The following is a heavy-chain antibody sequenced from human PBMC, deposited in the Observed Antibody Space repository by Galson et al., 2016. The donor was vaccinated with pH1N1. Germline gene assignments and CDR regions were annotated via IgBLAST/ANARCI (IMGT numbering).Heavy chain of an antibody. CDR1: GDSNNINNGF. CDR2: LYYSETA. V-gene: IGHV4-39*01. D-gene: IGHD4-17*01. CDR3: ARPDYADVDLKNWYFDL. J-gene: IGHJ2*01. Sequence: ETLSLTCTVSGDSNNINNGFWGWIRQPPGKGLEWIGSLYYSETAYYTPSLKSRVTISVDTSKNQFSLKLRSVTAADTAVYYCARPDYADVDLKNWYFDLWGRGTLVTVSS.